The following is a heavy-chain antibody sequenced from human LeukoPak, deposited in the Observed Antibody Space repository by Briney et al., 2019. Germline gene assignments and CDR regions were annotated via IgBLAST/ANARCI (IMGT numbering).Heavy chain of an antibody. V-gene: IGHV1-2*02. D-gene: IGHD3-22*01. CDR2: IKPNSGDT. Sequence: ASVKVSCKASGYTFTGYYIHWVRQAPGQGLEWMGWIKPNSGDTNYAQKFQGRVTMTRDTSISTAYMELSRLRSDDTAVYYCARERSDVTMIVVVRYYYYYMDVWGKGTTVTVSS. J-gene: IGHJ6*03. CDR1: GYTFTGYY. CDR3: ARERSDVTMIVVVRYYYYYMDV.